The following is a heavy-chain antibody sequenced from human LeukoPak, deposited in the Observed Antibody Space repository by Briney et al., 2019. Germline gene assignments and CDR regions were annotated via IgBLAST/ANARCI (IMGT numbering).Heavy chain of an antibody. CDR3: ARGRVYDSSGYYYYAY. V-gene: IGHV3-7*01. Sequence: PGGSLRLSCAASGFSISGYWMSWVRQAPGKGLEWVAKIKEDGSEKYYVDSLKGRFTISRDNAKKSLYLQMNSLRAEDTAVYYCARGRVYDSSGYYYYAYWGQGTLVTVYS. D-gene: IGHD3-22*01. CDR2: IKEDGSEK. CDR1: GFSISGYW. J-gene: IGHJ4*02.